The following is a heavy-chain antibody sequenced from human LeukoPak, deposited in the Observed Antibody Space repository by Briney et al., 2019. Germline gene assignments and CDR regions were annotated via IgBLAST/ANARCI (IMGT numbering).Heavy chain of an antibody. CDR3: ATDRDITFSFDY. V-gene: IGHV1-24*01. CDR1: GYTLTELS. D-gene: IGHD3-16*01. J-gene: IGHJ4*02. CDR2: FDPEDGET. Sequence: ASVKVSCKVSGYTLTELSMHWVRQAPGKGLEWMGGFDPEDGETIYAQKFQGRATMTEDTSTDTAYMELSSLRSEDTAVYYCATDRDITFSFDYWGQGTLVTVSS.